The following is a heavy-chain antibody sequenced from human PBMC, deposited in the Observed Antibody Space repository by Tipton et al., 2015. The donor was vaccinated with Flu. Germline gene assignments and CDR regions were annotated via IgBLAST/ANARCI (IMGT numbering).Heavy chain of an antibody. CDR3: AREGVGYYDFWSGYSNYGMDV. CDR2: IYYSGST. CDR1: GGSISSYY. D-gene: IGHD3-3*01. J-gene: IGHJ6*02. Sequence: GLVKPSETLPLTCTVSGGSISSYYWSWIRQPPGKGLEWIGYIYYSGSTNYNPSLKSRVTISVDTSKNQFSLKLSSVTAADTAVYYCAREGVGYYDFWSGYSNYGMDVWGQGTTVTVSS. V-gene: IGHV4-59*01.